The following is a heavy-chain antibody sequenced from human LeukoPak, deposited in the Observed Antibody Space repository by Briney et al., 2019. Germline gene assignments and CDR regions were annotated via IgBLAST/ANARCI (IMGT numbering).Heavy chain of an antibody. CDR2: INHSGSP. D-gene: IGHD3-3*01. J-gene: IGHJ4*02. Sequence: SETLSLTCAVSVGSFSGYYWNWIRQPPGKGVEWIGEINHSGSPNYNPSLKSRVTISVHTYKNQFSLKLSSVTAADTAVYYCARGEGYDFWSGYQIDHWGQGTLVTVSS. CDR1: VGSFSGYY. CDR3: ARGEGYDFWSGYQIDH. V-gene: IGHV4-34*01.